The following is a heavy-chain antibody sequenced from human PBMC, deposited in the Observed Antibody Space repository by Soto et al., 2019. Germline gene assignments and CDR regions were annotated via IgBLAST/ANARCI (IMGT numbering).Heavy chain of an antibody. CDR2: IYHSGST. Sequence: SETLCRTCAVSGGGSSRGSWWGWVGQPPGKGLEWIGEIYHSGSTNYNPSLNSRVTISVDKSKNQFSLKLSSVTAADTALYYCARAAGAAGHTWGQGPLVTLSS. CDR1: GGGSSRGSW. J-gene: IGHJ5*02. V-gene: IGHV4-4*02. CDR3: ARAAGAAGHT. D-gene: IGHD6-13*01.